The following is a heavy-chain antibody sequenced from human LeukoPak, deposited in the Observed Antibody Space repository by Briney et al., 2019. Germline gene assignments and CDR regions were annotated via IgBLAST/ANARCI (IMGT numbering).Heavy chain of an antibody. Sequence: SGGSLRLSCAASGFTFSSYWMSWVRQAPGKGLEWIGSIYYSGSTYYNPSLKSRVTISVDTSKNQFSLKLSSVTAADTAVYYCASRHRGIAAAGGFDPWGQGTLVTVSS. J-gene: IGHJ5*02. CDR3: ASRHRGIAAAGGFDP. CDR1: GFTFSSYW. CDR2: IYYSGST. V-gene: IGHV4-39*01. D-gene: IGHD6-13*01.